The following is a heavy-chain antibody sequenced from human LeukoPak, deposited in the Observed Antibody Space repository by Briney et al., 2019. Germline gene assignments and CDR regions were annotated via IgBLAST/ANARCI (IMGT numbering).Heavy chain of an antibody. CDR3: ARRGYCSGGSCFSHAFDI. CDR2: IYPGDSDT. J-gene: IGHJ3*02. V-gene: IGHV5-51*01. D-gene: IGHD2-15*01. Sequence: GESLKISCKGSRYSFTSYWICWVRQMPGKGLEWMGIIYPGDSDTRYRPSFQGQVTISADKSTSTAYLQWSSLKASDTAMYYCARRGYCSGGSCFSHAFDIWGQGTMVTVSS. CDR1: RYSFTSYW.